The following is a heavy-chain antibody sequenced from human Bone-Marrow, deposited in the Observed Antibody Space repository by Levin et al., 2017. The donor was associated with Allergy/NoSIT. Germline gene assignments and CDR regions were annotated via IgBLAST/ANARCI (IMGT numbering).Heavy chain of an antibody. CDR2: ISLDGNTQ. CDR1: GFTFSNYA. J-gene: IGHJ4*02. V-gene: IGHV3-30*18. D-gene: IGHD2-15*01. Sequence: PGGSLRLSCAVSGFTFSNYAMHWVRQAPGRGLEWVAFISLDGNTQYYADSVKGRFTFSRDNSNNTLHLQMNSLRVEDTAIYYCAKDTYTCSGGSCYFFAYWGQGALVTVSS. CDR3: AKDTYTCSGGSCYFFAY.